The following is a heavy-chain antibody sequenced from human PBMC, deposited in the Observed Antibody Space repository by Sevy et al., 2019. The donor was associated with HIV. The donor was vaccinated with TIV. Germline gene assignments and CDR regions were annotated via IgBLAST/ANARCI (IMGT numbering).Heavy chain of an antibody. CDR2: IRYDGSNK. J-gene: IGHJ6*02. Sequence: QAGGSLRLSCAASGFTFSSYGMHWVRQAPGKGLEWVAFIRYDGSNKYYADSVKGRFTISRDNSKNTLYLQMNSLRAEDTAVYYCAKGHDFWSGLIGYYYYGMDVWGQGTTVTVSS. V-gene: IGHV3-30*02. CDR1: GFTFSSYG. CDR3: AKGHDFWSGLIGYYYYGMDV. D-gene: IGHD3-3*01.